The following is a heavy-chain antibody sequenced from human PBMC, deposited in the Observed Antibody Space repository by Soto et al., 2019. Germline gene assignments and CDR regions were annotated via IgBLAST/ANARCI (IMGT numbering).Heavy chain of an antibody. CDR1: GASISSYY. D-gene: IGHD5-12*01. Sequence: QVQLQESGPGLVKPSETLSLTCTVSGASISSYYWSWIRQPPGKGLEWIGYISKSGSTNYIPSLKSRVTISRDTSKNELSLKLSSVTAADTAVYYCAREPPYSGYVEDWGQGTLVTVSS. J-gene: IGHJ4*02. CDR2: ISKSGST. V-gene: IGHV4-59*01. CDR3: AREPPYSGYVED.